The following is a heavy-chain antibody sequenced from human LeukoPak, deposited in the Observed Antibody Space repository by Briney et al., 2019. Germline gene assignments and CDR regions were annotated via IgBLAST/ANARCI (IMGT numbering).Heavy chain of an antibody. CDR1: GFTFSSYA. J-gene: IGHJ4*02. Sequence: QSGGSLRLSCAASGFTFSSYAMSWVRQAPGKGLEWVSAISGSGGSTYYADSVKGRFTISRDNSKNTLYLQMNSLRAEDTAVYYCAKDPSGASNGYYYSQFGYFDYWGQGTLVTVSS. CDR3: AKDPSGASNGYYYSQFGYFDY. D-gene: IGHD3-22*01. V-gene: IGHV3-23*01. CDR2: ISGSGGST.